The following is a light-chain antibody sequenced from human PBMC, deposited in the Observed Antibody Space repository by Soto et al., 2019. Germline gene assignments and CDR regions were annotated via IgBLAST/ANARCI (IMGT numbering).Light chain of an antibody. CDR1: QSISSW. Sequence: DIQMTHSPSTLSASVGDRVAITCRASQSISSWLAWYQQKPGKAPKLLVYDASTLQSGVATRFSGSGSGTEFTLTISSLQPDDFATYYCQQYNSYSWTFGQGTKVDIK. CDR2: DAS. CDR3: QQYNSYSWT. J-gene: IGKJ1*01. V-gene: IGKV1-5*01.